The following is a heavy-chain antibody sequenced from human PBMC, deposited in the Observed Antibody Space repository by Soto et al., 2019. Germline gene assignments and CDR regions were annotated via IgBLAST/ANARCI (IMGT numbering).Heavy chain of an antibody. J-gene: IGHJ5*02. CDR1: GFTFSSYA. D-gene: IGHD2-2*01. Sequence: GGSLRLSCAASGFTFSSYAMSWVRQAPGKGLEWVSAISGSGGSTYYADSVKGRFTISRDNSKNTLYLQMNSLRAEDTAVYYCAKDFVVVPAGNNNWFDPWGQGTLVTVSS. CDR3: AKDFVVVPAGNNNWFDP. CDR2: ISGSGGST. V-gene: IGHV3-23*01.